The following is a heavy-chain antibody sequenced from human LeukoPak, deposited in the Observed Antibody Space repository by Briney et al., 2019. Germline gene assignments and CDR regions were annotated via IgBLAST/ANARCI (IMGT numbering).Heavy chain of an antibody. J-gene: IGHJ6*03. D-gene: IGHD6-25*01. CDR3: ARPPARHPRVYYMDV. Sequence: PSETLSLTCAVYGGSFSGYYWSWIRQPPGKGLEWIGEINHSGSTNYNPSLKSRVTISVDTSKNQFSLKLSSVTAADTAVYYCARPPARHPRVYYMDVWAKGPRSPSP. CDR2: INHSGST. V-gene: IGHV4-34*01. CDR1: GGSFSGYY.